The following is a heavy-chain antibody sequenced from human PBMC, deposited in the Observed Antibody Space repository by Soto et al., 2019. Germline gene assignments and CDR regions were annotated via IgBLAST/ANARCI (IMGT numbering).Heavy chain of an antibody. CDR3: AAGEASSRNLAPYYLDF. D-gene: IGHD6-13*01. V-gene: IGHV4-59*01. CDR2: IHYSGTT. J-gene: IGHJ4*02. Sequence: SETLSLTCTVSGGSMRNYFWTWIRQPPGKGLEWIGYIHYSGTTSFFPSYNPSLRSRVTISEDTSKNQFSLKLLSVTTADTAVYFCAAGEASSRNLAPYYLDFWGQGTLVTVTS. CDR1: GGSMRNYF.